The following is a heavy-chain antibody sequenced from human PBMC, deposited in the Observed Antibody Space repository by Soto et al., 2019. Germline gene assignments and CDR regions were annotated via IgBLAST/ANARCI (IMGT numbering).Heavy chain of an antibody. Sequence: EVQLVESGGGLVKPGGSLRLSCAASGFTFSNAWMNWVRQAPGKGLEWVGRIKSKTDGGTTDYAAPVKGRFTISRDDSKNTLYLQMNSLKTEDTAVYYCTTDTYYDFWSGYYSYGMDVWGQGTTVTVSS. CDR3: TTDTYYDFWSGYYSYGMDV. V-gene: IGHV3-15*07. D-gene: IGHD3-3*01. CDR2: IKSKTDGGTT. CDR1: GFTFSNAW. J-gene: IGHJ6*02.